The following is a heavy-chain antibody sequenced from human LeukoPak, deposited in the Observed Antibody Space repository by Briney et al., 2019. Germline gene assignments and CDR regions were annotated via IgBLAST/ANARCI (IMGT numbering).Heavy chain of an antibody. Sequence: GGSLRLSCAASGFTVSTNYMSWVRQAPGKGLEWVSVIYSSGSTYYADSVKGRFTIFRDNSKNTLYLQMNSLRAEDTAVYYCARLPAVPATALVAFDIWGQGTMVTVSS. CDR1: GFTVSTNY. J-gene: IGHJ3*02. CDR2: IYSSGST. V-gene: IGHV3-66*02. CDR3: ARLPAVPATALVAFDI. D-gene: IGHD2-2*01.